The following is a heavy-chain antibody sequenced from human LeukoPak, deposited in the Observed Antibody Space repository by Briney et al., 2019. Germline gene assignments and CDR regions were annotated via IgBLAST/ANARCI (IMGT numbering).Heavy chain of an antibody. Sequence: GESLKISCKASGYTFSNYWIGWVRQLPGKGLEWMGIIFPGDFDTRYSPSFQGHVTISVDKSISTAYLQWSSLEASDTAMYYCARHRVGYSTGDSCYLPGDYWGRGTLVTVSS. CDR2: IFPGDFDT. CDR3: ARHRVGYSTGDSCYLPGDY. D-gene: IGHD2-15*01. J-gene: IGHJ4*02. V-gene: IGHV5-51*01. CDR1: GYTFSNYW.